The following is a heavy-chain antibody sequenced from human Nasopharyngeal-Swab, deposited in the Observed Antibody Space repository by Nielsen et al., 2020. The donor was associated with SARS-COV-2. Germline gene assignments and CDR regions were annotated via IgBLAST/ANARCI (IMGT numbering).Heavy chain of an antibody. CDR3: ARAQRRNYGGYYFDY. CDR2: INSDGSST. J-gene: IGHJ4*02. CDR1: GFTFSSYW. Sequence: GESLKISCAASGFTFSSYWMHWVRQAPGTGLVWVSRINSDGSSTSYADSVKGRFTISRDNAKNTLYLQMNSLRAEDTAVYYCARAQRRNYGGYYFDYWGQGTLVTVSS. V-gene: IGHV3-74*01. D-gene: IGHD4-11*01.